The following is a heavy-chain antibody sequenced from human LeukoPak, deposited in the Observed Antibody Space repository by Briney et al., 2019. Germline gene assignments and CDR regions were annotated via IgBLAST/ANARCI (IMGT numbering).Heavy chain of an antibody. CDR1: GYSFFHSW. CDR3: ARADSRISAIDY. J-gene: IGHJ4*02. D-gene: IGHD5-18*01. V-gene: IGHV5-51*01. Sequence: GESLKISCEAFGYSFFHSWLGWVRQIPGKGLEWMGMIFPGDSDTRYSPSFQGHVTISADRSINTAYLHLSNLKASDTAIYYCARADSRISAIDYWGQGTLVTVSS. CDR2: IFPGDSDT.